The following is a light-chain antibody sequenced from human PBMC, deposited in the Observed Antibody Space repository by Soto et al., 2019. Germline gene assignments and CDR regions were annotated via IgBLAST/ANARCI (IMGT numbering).Light chain of an antibody. CDR2: EVS. Sequence: QSALTQPASVSGSPGQSITISCTGTSSDVGGYKYVSWYQHHPGKAPKLMIYEVSNRPSGVSNRFSASKSGNTASLTISGLQADDEADYYCSSYPSTSTWVFGGGTKLTVL. CDR1: SSDVGGYKY. J-gene: IGLJ3*02. V-gene: IGLV2-14*01. CDR3: SSYPSTSTWV.